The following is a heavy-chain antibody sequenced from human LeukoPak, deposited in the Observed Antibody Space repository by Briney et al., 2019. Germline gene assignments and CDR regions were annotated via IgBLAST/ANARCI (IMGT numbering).Heavy chain of an antibody. J-gene: IGHJ3*02. CDR3: ARVRFLEWLLAGDAFDI. V-gene: IGHV4-59*01. CDR1: GGSISSYY. CDR2: IYYSGST. Sequence: SETLSLTCTVSGGSISSYYWSWIRQPPGKGLEWIGYIYYSGSTNYNPSLKSRVTISVDTSKNQFSLKLSSVTAADTAVYYCARVRFLEWLLAGDAFDIWGQGTMVTVPS. D-gene: IGHD3-3*01.